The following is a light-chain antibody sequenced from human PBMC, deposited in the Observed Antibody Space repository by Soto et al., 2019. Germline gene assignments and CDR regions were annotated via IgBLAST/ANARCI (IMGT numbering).Light chain of an antibody. CDR2: GAS. CDR3: QQYNYWPRT. CDR1: HTITSI. J-gene: IGKJ1*01. Sequence: EIMMTQSPATLSVSPGERATLSCRASHTITSILAWYQQKPGQAPRLLIYGASTRATGIPARFSGSGSGTEFTLTINSLQSEDFAVYYCQQYNYWPRTFGQGTKVEIK. V-gene: IGKV3-15*01.